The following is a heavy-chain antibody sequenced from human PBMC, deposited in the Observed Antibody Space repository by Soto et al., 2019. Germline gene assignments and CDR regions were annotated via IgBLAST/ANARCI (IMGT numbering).Heavy chain of an antibody. V-gene: IGHV3-66*01. CDR2: IYSGGNT. Sequence: EVQLVESGGGFVHPGGSLRLSCAASGFTVSSNYMSWVRQSPGKGLEWVSVIYSGGNTDYTDSVKGRFTISRDNSKSTLYLQMNSLSAEDTAVYYCARGQYGSIDSWGQGTLVTVSS. D-gene: IGHD4-17*01. CDR3: ARGQYGSIDS. CDR1: GFTVSSNY. J-gene: IGHJ4*02.